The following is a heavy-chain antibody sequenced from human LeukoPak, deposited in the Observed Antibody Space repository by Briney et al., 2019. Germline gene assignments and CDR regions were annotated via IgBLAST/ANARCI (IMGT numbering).Heavy chain of an antibody. CDR2: IYYSGST. D-gene: IGHD6-13*01. CDR3: ARHRSIATGAFTY. J-gene: IGHJ4*02. V-gene: IGHV4-39*01. CDR1: GGSISRSSYY. Sequence: SETLSLTCSVSGGSISRSSYYWGWTRQPPGKGLEWIGSIYYSGSTYYNPSLKSRVTISVDTSRNQFSLKLGSVTAADTAVYYCARHRSIATGAFTYWGQGTLVTVSS.